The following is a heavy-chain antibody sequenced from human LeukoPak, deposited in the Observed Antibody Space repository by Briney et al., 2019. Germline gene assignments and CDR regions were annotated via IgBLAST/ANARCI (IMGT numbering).Heavy chain of an antibody. CDR3: ARVAGYSSSWYYFDY. D-gene: IGHD6-13*01. CDR2: IFYSGST. Sequence: PSETLSLTCTVSGGSISSYYWSWIRQPPGKGLEWIGYIFYSGSTNYNPPLKSRVTISVDTSKNQFSLKLSSVTAADTAVYYCARVAGYSSSWYYFDYWGQGTLVTVSS. V-gene: IGHV4-59*01. CDR1: GGSISSYY. J-gene: IGHJ4*02.